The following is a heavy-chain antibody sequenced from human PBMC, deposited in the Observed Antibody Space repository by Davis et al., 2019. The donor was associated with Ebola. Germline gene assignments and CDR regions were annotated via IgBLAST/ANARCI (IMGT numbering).Heavy chain of an antibody. CDR2: IYYSGST. V-gene: IGHV4-59*12. D-gene: IGHD3-3*01. CDR3: ARGRDFWSGYTLWMSY. CDR1: GGSISSYY. Sequence: SETLSLTCTVSGGSISSYYWSWIRQPPGKGLEWIGYIYYSGSTNYNPSLKSRVTISVDTSKNQFSLKLSSVTAADTAVYYCARGRDFWSGYTLWMSYWGQGTLVTVSS. J-gene: IGHJ4*02.